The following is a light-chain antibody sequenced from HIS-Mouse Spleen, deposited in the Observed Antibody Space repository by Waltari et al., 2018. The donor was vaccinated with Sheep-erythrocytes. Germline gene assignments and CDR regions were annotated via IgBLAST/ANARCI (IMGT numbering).Light chain of an antibody. Sequence: QSALTQPRSVSGSPGQSVTISCTGTRSDVGGFNYVSWHQQHPGKAPKLTIYDVSKRPSGVPDRFSGSKSGNTASLTISGLQAEDEADYYCCSYAGSYTFWVFGGGTKLTVL. CDR1: RSDVGGFNY. J-gene: IGLJ3*02. CDR2: DVS. V-gene: IGLV2-11*01. CDR3: CSYAGSYTFWV.